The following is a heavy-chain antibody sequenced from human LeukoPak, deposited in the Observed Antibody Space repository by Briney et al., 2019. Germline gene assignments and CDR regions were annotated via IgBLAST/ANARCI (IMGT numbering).Heavy chain of an antibody. V-gene: IGHV4-38-2*01. Sequence: PSETLSLTCGISGQSTTRGYYWAWFRQSPEKGPEWIATFFESEKSFYNASLKSRVIMSLDTSKSQFSLNLTSVTAADTAVYYCARVLPVPYLLDSWGQGTHVTASS. J-gene: IGHJ4*02. CDR2: FFESEKS. D-gene: IGHD3-10*02. CDR3: ARVLPVPYLLDS. CDR1: GQSTTRGYY.